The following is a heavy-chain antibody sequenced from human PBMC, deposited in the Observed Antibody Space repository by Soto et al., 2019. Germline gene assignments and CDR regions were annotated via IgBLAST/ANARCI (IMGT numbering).Heavy chain of an antibody. V-gene: IGHV3-23*01. D-gene: IGHD3-10*01. J-gene: IGHJ5*02. CDR1: GFTFSSYA. Sequence: GGSLRLSCAASGFTFSSYAMSWVRQAPGKGLEWVSAISSSGGSTYYADSVKGRFTISRDNSKNTLYLQMNSLRAEDTAVYYCAKKSLNYYGSGSYHDLFDPWGQGTLVTVSS. CDR2: ISSSGGST. CDR3: AKKSLNYYGSGSYHDLFDP.